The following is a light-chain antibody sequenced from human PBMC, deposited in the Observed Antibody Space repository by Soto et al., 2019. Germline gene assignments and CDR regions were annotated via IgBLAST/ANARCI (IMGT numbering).Light chain of an antibody. V-gene: IGKV3-20*01. CDR2: GAS. CDR3: QQYGGSPIT. J-gene: IGKJ5*01. Sequence: EIVFTQSPGTLSWSPGERATLSCRASQSVSSSYLAWYQQKPGQAPRLLIYGASSRATGITDGFTGSGSGTAFTLNISRLEPEEFAVYYCQQYGGSPITFGLGTRLEIK. CDR1: QSVSSSY.